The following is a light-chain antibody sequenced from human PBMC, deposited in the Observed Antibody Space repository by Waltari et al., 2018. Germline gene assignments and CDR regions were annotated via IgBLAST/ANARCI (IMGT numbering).Light chain of an antibody. CDR2: LGS. CDR3: MQSLQALWT. J-gene: IGKJ1*01. V-gene: IGKV2-28*01. Sequence: IVVTQSRLSLSVTPGETAPIYCRSSQSLLHSNGYNYLDWYLQKTGQSPQLLIYLGSNRAARVPDRFSGSGSGTDVTLKISRVEAEDVGVYYCMQSLQALWTFGQGTKVEFK. CDR1: QSLLHSNGYNY.